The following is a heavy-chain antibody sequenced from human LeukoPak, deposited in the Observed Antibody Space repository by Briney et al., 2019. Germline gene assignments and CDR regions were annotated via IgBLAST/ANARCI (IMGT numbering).Heavy chain of an antibody. CDR1: GFTFSSYA. CDR2: ISFDGSND. J-gene: IGHJ4*02. Sequence: PGRSLRLSCAASGFTFSSYAMHWVCQAPGEGLEWVAVISFDGSNDNYADSVKGRFTISRDNSKNTLYLQMSSLRGEDTAVYYCARDFGWLSHFDYWGQGTLVSVSS. CDR3: ARDFGWLSHFDY. V-gene: IGHV3-30-3*01. D-gene: IGHD3-9*01.